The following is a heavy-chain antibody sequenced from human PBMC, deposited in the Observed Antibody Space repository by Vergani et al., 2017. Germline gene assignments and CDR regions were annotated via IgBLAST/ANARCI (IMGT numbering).Heavy chain of an antibody. D-gene: IGHD6-6*01. CDR3: AKDRRIAARIYYYYMDV. CDR2: ISYDGSNK. CDR1: GFTFSSYG. Sequence: QVQLVESGGGVVQPGRSLRLSCAASGFTFSSYGMHWVRQAPGKGLEWVAVISYDGSNKYYADSVKGRFTISRDNSKNTLYLQMNSLRAEDTAVYYCAKDRRIAARIYYYYMDVGGKGTTVTVSS. V-gene: IGHV3-30*18. J-gene: IGHJ6*03.